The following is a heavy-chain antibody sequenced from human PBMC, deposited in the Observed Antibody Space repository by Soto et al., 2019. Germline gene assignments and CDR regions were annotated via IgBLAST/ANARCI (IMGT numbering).Heavy chain of an antibody. J-gene: IGHJ6*02. CDR2: ISAYNGNT. CDR3: ARDRAPPLLWFGELFSFYYYGMDV. Sequence: ASVKVSFKASGYTFTSYGISWVRQAPGQGLEWMGWISAYNGNTNYAQKLQGRVTMTTDTSTSTAYMELRSLRSDDTAVYYCARDRAPPLLWFGELFSFYYYGMDVWGQGTTVTVSS. CDR1: GYTFTSYG. V-gene: IGHV1-18*01. D-gene: IGHD3-10*01.